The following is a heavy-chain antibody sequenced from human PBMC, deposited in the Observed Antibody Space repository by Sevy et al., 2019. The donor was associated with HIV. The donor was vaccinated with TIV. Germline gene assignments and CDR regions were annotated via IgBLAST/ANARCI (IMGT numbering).Heavy chain of an antibody. V-gene: IGHV1-8*01. CDR2: MNPNSGNT. J-gene: IGHJ6*02. D-gene: IGHD6-19*01. CDR3: ARVVAVACTNYYYGMDV. Sequence: ASVKVSCKASGYTFTSYDINWVRQATGQGLEWMGWMNPNSGNTGYAQKFQGRVTMTRNTSISTAYMELSSMRSEDTAVYYCARVVAVACTNYYYGMDVWGQGTTVTVSS. CDR1: GYTFTSYD.